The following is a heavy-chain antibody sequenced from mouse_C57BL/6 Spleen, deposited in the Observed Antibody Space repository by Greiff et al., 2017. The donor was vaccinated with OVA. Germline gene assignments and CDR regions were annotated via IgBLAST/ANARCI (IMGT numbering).Heavy chain of an antibody. CDR2: INPGSGGT. Sequence: QVQLQQSGAELVRPGTSVKVSCKASGYAFTHYLIEWVKQRPGPGLEWICVINPGSGGTNYTEKFKGKATLTADKSSSTAYMQLSSLTSEDSAVYCCARGGSSPYFDYWGQGTTLTVSS. CDR3: ARGGSSPYFDY. J-gene: IGHJ2*01. V-gene: IGHV1-54*01. D-gene: IGHD1-1*01. CDR1: GYAFTHYL.